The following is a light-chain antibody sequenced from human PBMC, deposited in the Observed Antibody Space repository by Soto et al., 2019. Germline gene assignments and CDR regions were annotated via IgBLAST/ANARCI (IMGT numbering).Light chain of an antibody. CDR3: SSHTASNTYV. V-gene: IGLV2-14*01. J-gene: IGLJ1*01. CDR2: DVS. Sequence: QSVLTPPASVSGSPGQSITISCTGTSSDVGAYNYVSWYQQHPGKAPELIIYDVSNRPSGVSNRFSGSKSGNTASLTISGLQAEDEADYHCSSHTASNTYVFGTGTKVTVL. CDR1: SSDVGAYNY.